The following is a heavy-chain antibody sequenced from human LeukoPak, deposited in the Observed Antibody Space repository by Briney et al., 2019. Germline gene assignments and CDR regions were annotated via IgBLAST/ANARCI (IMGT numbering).Heavy chain of an antibody. D-gene: IGHD6-13*01. CDR2: ISAYNGNT. J-gene: IGHJ4*02. Sequence: GASVKVSCKASGYTFTSYGISWVRQAPGQGLEWMGWISAYNGNTNYAQKLQGRVTMTTDTSTSTAYMELRSLRSDDTAVYYCARFRGIAAAGMGPLAYWGQGTLVTVSS. V-gene: IGHV1-18*01. CDR1: GYTFTSYG. CDR3: ARFRGIAAAGMGPLAY.